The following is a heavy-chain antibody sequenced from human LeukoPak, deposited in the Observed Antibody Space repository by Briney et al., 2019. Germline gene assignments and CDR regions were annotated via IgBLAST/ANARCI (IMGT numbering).Heavy chain of an antibody. CDR2: IWYDASNK. Sequence: PGGSLRLSCAASGFTFSSFGMHWVRQAPGKGLEWVAVIWYDASNKYYADSVKGRFTISRDNSKNTLYLQMNSLRDDDTAVYYCATSSWDIWGQGTLVTVSS. J-gene: IGHJ4*02. D-gene: IGHD2-15*01. V-gene: IGHV3-33*01. CDR3: ATSSWDI. CDR1: GFTFSSFG.